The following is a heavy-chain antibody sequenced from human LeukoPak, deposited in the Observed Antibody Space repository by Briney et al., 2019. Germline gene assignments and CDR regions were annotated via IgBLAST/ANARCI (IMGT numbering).Heavy chain of an antibody. V-gene: IGHV4-59*01. CDR1: GGSISSYY. J-gene: IGHJ5*02. Sequence: SETLSLTCTVSGGSISSYYWSWIRQPPGKGLEWIGYIYYSGSTNYNPSLKSRVTISVDTSKNQFSLKLSSVTAADTAVYYCARDLGGFDPWGQGALVTVSS. CDR2: IYYSGST. CDR3: ARDLGGFDP.